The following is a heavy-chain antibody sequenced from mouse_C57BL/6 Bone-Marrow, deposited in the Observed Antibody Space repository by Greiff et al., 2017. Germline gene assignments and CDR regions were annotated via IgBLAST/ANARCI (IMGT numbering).Heavy chain of an antibody. CDR2: IDPSDSYT. J-gene: IGHJ3*01. CDR3: ARSTYYYGSSFAY. Sequence: QVQLQQPGAELVMPGASVKLSCKASGYTFTSYWMHWVKQRPGQGLEWIGEIDPSDSYTNYNQKFKGKSTLTVDKSSSTAYMQLSSLTSEDSAVYYCARSTYYYGSSFAYWGQGTLVTVSA. D-gene: IGHD1-1*01. V-gene: IGHV1-69*01. CDR1: GYTFTSYW.